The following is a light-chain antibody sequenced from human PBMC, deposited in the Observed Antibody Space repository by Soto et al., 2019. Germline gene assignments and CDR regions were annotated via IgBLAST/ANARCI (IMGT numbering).Light chain of an antibody. V-gene: IGKV3-15*01. CDR1: QSVSSN. CDR2: GAS. J-gene: IGKJ3*01. CDR3: QQYHNWPPFT. Sequence: ETVMTQFPVTLSVSPGERAILSCRASQSVSSNLAWYQQKPGQAPRLLISGASTRAPGIPARFSGSGSGTDFTLTSSSLQSEDFALYYCQQYHNWPPFTFGPGTKVDVK.